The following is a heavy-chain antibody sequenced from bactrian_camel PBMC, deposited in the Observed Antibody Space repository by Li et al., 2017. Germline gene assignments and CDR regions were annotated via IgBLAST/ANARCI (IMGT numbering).Heavy chain of an antibody. CDR3: AADRADSDGSWSPRQRYLEV. CDR2: IYTGGGYP. J-gene: IGHJ2*01. V-gene: IGHV3S54*01. CDR1: GYDKNGC. Sequence: QVQLVESGGGSVQAGGSLTLECAISGYDKNGCMGWFRQAPGKEREEVASIYTGGGYPHYADSVKGRFTISQDNAKMTLYLEMNSLEPEDTAMYYCAADRADSDGSWSPRQRYLEVWGQGTQVTVS. D-gene: IGHD6*01.